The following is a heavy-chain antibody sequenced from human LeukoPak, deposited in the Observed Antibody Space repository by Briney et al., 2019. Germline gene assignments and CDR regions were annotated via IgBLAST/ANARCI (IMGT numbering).Heavy chain of an antibody. Sequence: PSETLSLTCAVSGYSLSRGYYWGWSRPPPGKGLEWIRSIYHSGSTYYNPSLKRRAPISVDRSNIHFSLKLNSVTAADTAVYYCARAPLEVALPYNCFDPWGQGTLVTVSS. D-gene: IGHD1-7*01. CDR1: GYSLSRGYY. CDR2: IYHSGST. J-gene: IGHJ5*02. CDR3: ARAPLEVALPYNCFDP. V-gene: IGHV4-38-2*01.